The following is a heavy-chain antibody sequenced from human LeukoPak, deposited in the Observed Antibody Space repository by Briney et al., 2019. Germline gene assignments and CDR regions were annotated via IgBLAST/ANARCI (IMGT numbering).Heavy chain of an antibody. D-gene: IGHD3-10*01. CDR1: GGSFSGYY. Sequence: PSETLSLTCAVYGGSFSGYYWSWIRQPPGKGLEWIGEINHSGSTNYNPSLKSRVTISVDTSKNQFSLKLSSVTAADTAVYYCARGVMVRGVNEYWGQGTLVTVSS. V-gene: IGHV4-34*01. CDR2: INHSGST. J-gene: IGHJ4*02. CDR3: ARGVMVRGVNEY.